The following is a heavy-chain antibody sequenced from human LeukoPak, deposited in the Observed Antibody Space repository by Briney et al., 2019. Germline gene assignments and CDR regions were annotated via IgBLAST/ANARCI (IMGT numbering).Heavy chain of an antibody. D-gene: IGHD1-26*01. CDR2: INSDGSRT. Sequence: GGSLRLSCAASGFTFSSYWMHWVRQAPGKGLVWVSLINSDGSRTRYADSVKGRFTISRDNSNNTLYLQMNRLRAEDSAVYHCAQVGGTMDDSWGQGTLVAVSS. J-gene: IGHJ4*02. CDR1: GFTFSSYW. V-gene: IGHV3-74*01. CDR3: AQVGGTMDDS.